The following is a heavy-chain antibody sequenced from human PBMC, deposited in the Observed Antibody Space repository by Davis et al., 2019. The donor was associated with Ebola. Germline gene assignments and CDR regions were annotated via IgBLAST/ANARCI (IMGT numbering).Heavy chain of an antibody. V-gene: IGHV4-59*01. D-gene: IGHD5-18*01. CDR3: ARESRGYSYGDRNYYYYGMDV. Sequence: SETLSLTCAVYSGSFSGYYWSWIRQPPGKGLEWIGYIYYSGSTNYNPSLKSRVTISVDTSKNQFSLKLSSVTAADTAVYYCARESRGYSYGDRNYYYYGMDVWGQGTTVTVSS. CDR2: IYYSGST. CDR1: SGSFSGYY. J-gene: IGHJ6*02.